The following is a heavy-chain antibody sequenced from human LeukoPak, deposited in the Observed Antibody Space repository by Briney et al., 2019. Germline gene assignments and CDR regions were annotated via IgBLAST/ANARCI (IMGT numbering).Heavy chain of an antibody. CDR2: INPNSGGT. CDR3: ARNYYDSSGPYY. CDR1: GYTFTGYY. V-gene: IGHV1-2*02. J-gene: IGHJ4*02. Sequence: ASVKVSFKTSGYTFTGYYMHWVRQAPGQGLEWMGWINPNSGGTNYAQKFQGRVTMTRDTSISTAYMELSRLRSDDTAVYYCARNYYDSSGPYYWGQGTLVAVSS. D-gene: IGHD3-22*01.